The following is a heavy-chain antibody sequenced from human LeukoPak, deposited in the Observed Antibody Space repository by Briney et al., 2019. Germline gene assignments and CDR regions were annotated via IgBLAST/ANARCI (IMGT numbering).Heavy chain of an antibody. J-gene: IGHJ3*02. CDR3: ASPKRGGAFDM. CDR1: GFTFSSYW. CDR2: INSDGSST. V-gene: IGHV3-74*01. D-gene: IGHD2-15*01. Sequence: GGSLRLSCAASGFTFSSYWMHWVRQAPGKGLVWVSRINSDGSSTRYADSVKGRFTISRDNAKNTLYLQMNSLRAEDTAVYYCASPKRGGAFDMWGQGTVVTVSS.